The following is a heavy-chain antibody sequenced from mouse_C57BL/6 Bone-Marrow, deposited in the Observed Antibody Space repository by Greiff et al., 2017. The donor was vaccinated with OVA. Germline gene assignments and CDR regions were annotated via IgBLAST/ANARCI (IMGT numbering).Heavy chain of an antibody. J-gene: IGHJ4*01. CDR3: VRAYSSFYAMDY. D-gene: IGHD3-1*01. CDR1: GFSFNTYA. CDR2: IRSKSNNYAT. Sequence: EVMLVESGGGLVQPKGSLKLSCAASGFSFNTYAMNWVRQAPGKGLEWVARIRSKSNNYATYYADSVKDRFTISRDDSESMLYLQMNNLKTEDTAMYYCVRAYSSFYAMDYWGQGTSVTVSS. V-gene: IGHV10-1*01.